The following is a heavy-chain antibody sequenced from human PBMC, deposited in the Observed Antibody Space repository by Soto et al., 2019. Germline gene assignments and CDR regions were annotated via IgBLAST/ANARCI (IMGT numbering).Heavy chain of an antibody. V-gene: IGHV4-34*01. CDR3: ARGRLIAGSYARHYYGMDV. D-gene: IGHD3-16*01. CDR2: INHSGST. CDR1: GGSISGYY. Sequence: SETLSLTSAVDGGSISGYYWSWIRQPPEKGLERIGEINHSGSTNYTPSLKSRVTISVDTSTNQFSLKLSSVTAADTAVYYCARGRLIAGSYARHYYGMDVWGQGTTVTVSS. J-gene: IGHJ6*02.